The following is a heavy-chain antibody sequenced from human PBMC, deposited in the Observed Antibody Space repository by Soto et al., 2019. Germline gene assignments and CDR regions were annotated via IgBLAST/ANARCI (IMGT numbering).Heavy chain of an antibody. J-gene: IGHJ5*02. V-gene: IGHV4-59*06. CDR1: GGSISSYY. Sequence: SETLSLTCTVSGGSISSYYWSWIRQPPGKGLEWIGYIYYSGSTYYKPSLKSRVTISGDTSKNQFSLKLSSVTAADTAVYYCARAKGLLTVTTAWFDPWGQGTLVTVSS. CDR2: IYYSGST. CDR3: ARAKGLLTVTTAWFDP. D-gene: IGHD4-17*01.